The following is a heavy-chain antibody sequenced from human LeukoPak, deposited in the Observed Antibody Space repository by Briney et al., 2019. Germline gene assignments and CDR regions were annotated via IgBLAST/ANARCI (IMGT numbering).Heavy chain of an antibody. Sequence: GGSLRLSCAASGFTVSSNYMSWVRQAPGKGLEWVSVIYSGDSTYYADSVKGRFTISRDNSKNTLYLQMNSLRAEDTAVYYCARARWGSGYYYYYMDVWGKGTTVIVSS. J-gene: IGHJ6*03. D-gene: IGHD7-27*01. CDR1: GFTVSSNY. CDR3: ARARWGSGYYYYYMDV. CDR2: IYSGDST. V-gene: IGHV3-53*01.